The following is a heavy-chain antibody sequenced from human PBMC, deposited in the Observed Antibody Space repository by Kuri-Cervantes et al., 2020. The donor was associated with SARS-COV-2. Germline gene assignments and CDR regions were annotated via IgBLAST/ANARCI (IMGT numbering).Heavy chain of an antibody. V-gene: IGHV3-30*18. D-gene: IGHD3-3*01. J-gene: IGHJ6*02. CDR1: GFTFSSYG. CDR3: AKEEKVLRFLEWLGGMDV. Sequence: LSLTCAASGFTFSSYGMHWVRQAPGKGLEWVAVISYDGSNKYYADSVKGRFTISRDNSKNTLYLQMNSLRAEDTAVYYCAKEEKVLRFLEWLGGMDVWGQGTPVTVSS. CDR2: ISYDGSNK.